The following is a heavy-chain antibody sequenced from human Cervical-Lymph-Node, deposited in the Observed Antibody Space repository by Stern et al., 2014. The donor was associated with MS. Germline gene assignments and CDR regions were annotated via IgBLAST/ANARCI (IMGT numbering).Heavy chain of an antibody. CDR2: ITYDGSKT. Sequence: VQLVESGGGVVQPGRSLRVSCAASGFTFSSYPMYWVRQAPGQGLEWVGVITYDGSKTYYGDSVKGRFTLSRDNSKNTVSLQMNSLTTEDTAVYYCARGSRGMDVWGQGTTVTVSS. CDR1: GFTFSSYP. J-gene: IGHJ6*02. CDR3: ARGSRGMDV. V-gene: IGHV3-30-3*01.